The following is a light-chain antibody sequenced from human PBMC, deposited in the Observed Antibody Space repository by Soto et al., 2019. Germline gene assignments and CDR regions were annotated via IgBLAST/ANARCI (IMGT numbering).Light chain of an antibody. CDR3: GTWDNSLSAGV. Sequence: QSVLTQPPSVSAAPGQKVTISCSGSSSNIGNNFVSWYQQLPGTAPKLLIYENNRRPLGIPDRFSGSKSGTSATLGIAGLQTGDEADYYCGTWDNSLSAGVLGGGTKLTVL. V-gene: IGLV1-51*02. CDR1: SSNIGNNF. CDR2: ENN. J-gene: IGLJ3*02.